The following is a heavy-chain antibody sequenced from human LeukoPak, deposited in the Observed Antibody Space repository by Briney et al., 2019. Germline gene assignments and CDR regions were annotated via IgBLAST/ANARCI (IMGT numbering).Heavy chain of an antibody. Sequence: GGSLRLSCAASGFTFSSYSMNWVRQAPGKGLEWVSSISSSSSYICYADSVKGRFTISRDNAKNSLYLQMNSLRAEDTAVYYCARDYIGYYDFWSGYYTDYWGQGTLVTVSS. CDR1: GFTFSSYS. V-gene: IGHV3-21*01. CDR3: ARDYIGYYDFWSGYYTDY. D-gene: IGHD3-3*01. J-gene: IGHJ4*02. CDR2: ISSSSSYI.